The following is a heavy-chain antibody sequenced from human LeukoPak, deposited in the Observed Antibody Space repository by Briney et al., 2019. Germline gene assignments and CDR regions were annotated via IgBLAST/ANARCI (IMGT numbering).Heavy chain of an antibody. CDR2: INHSGST. CDR1: GGSFSGYY. V-gene: IGHV4-34*01. J-gene: IGHJ6*04. CDR3: HYSSRLRYYYGMDV. Sequence: SETLSLTCAVYGGSFSGYYWSWIRQPPGKGLEWIGEINHSGSTNYNPSPKSRVTISVDTSKNQFSLKLSSVTAADTAVYYCHYSSRLRYYYGMDVWGKGTTVTVSS. D-gene: IGHD6-13*01.